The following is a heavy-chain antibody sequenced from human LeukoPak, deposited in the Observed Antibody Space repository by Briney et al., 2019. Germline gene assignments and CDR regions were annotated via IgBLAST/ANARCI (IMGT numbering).Heavy chain of an antibody. CDR1: GFTFSSYA. D-gene: IGHD3-10*01. Sequence: GGSLRLSCAASGFTFSSYAMSWVRQAPGKGLEWVSAISGSGGSTYYADSVKGRFTISRDNSKNTLYLQMNSLRAEDTAVYYCAKEAYGSGIHRGFIDYWGQGTLVTVSS. V-gene: IGHV3-23*01. CDR2: ISGSGGST. J-gene: IGHJ4*02. CDR3: AKEAYGSGIHRGFIDY.